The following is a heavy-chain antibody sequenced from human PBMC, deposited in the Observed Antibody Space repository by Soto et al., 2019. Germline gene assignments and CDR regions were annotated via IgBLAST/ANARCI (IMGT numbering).Heavy chain of an antibody. Sequence: SETLSLTCAVSGGSISSSNWWSWGRQPPGKGLEWIGEIYHSGSTNYNPCLKSRVTISVDKSKNQFSLKLSSVTAADTAVYYCAMLQGAAIFPPGPPHYSYSGMDVWGHGTTLPVSS. CDR3: AMLQGAAIFPPGPPHYSYSGMDV. D-gene: IGHD2-2*01. CDR1: GGSISSSNW. V-gene: IGHV4-4*02. CDR2: IYHSGST. J-gene: IGHJ6*02.